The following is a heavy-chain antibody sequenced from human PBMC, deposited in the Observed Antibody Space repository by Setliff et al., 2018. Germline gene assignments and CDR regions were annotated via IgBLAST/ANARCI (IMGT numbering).Heavy chain of an antibody. J-gene: IGHJ4*02. CDR3: ARDSSYYYGSDY. CDR1: GGTFSYYA. V-gene: IGHV1-69*10. CDR2: IIPILGIA. D-gene: IGHD3-10*01. Sequence: GASVKVSCKASGGTFSYYAISWVRQAPGQGLEWMGGIIPILGIANYAQKFQGRVTITADESTSTAYMELSSLRSEDTAVYYCARDSSYYYGSDYWGQGTLVTVSS.